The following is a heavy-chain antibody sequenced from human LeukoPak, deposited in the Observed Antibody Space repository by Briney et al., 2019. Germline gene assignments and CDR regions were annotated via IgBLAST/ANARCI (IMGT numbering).Heavy chain of an antibody. J-gene: IGHJ3*02. Sequence: GGALRLSCVASGFIFSNAWLNGVRLAPGRGLEWVGRIKSETDGGTTDYAAQVKGRFKISRHDSTTTLYLQMNSLKTEHTAVYYCTTITGSTPGAFDIWGQGETVTVSS. V-gene: IGHV3-15*01. D-gene: IGHD1-20*01. CDR3: TTITGSTPGAFDI. CDR2: IKSETDGGTT. CDR1: GFIFSNAW.